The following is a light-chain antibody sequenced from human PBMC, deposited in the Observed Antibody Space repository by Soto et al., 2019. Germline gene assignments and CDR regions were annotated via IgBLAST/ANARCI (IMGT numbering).Light chain of an antibody. V-gene: IGKV1-39*01. CDR3: QQSFTIPKT. Sequence: IPMSQSPSSMCESXGDRDTLNYRARETISYFLHRYQQTPGEAPKLXXSEAANLQSGGPSRFSGSGSVTDFTRTISSLQLEDLATYYGQQSFTIPKTFGQGTKVDIK. J-gene: IGKJ2*01. CDR1: ETISYF. CDR2: EAA.